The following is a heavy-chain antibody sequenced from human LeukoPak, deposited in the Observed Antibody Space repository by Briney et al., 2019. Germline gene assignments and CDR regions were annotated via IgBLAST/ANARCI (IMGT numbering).Heavy chain of an antibody. Sequence: GGSLRLSCAASGFTFSDHYMDWVRQAPGKGLEWVSAISGSGGSTYYADSVKGRFTISRDNSKNTLYLQMNSLRAEDTAVYYCASLVVKVDYWGQGTLVTVSS. CDR2: ISGSGGST. V-gene: IGHV3-23*01. CDR3: ASLVVKVDY. D-gene: IGHD3-22*01. J-gene: IGHJ4*02. CDR1: GFTFSDHY.